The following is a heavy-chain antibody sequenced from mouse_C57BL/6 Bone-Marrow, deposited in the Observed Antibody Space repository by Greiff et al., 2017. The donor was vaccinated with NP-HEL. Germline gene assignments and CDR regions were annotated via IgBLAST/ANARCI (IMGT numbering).Heavy chain of an antibody. Sequence: EVKLQESGPGMVKPSQSLSLTCTVTGYSITSGYDWHWIRHFPGNKLEWMGYISYSGSTNYNPSLKSRISITHDTSKNHFFLKLNSVTTEDTATYYCARAKTGPWFAYWGQGTLVTVSA. V-gene: IGHV3-1*01. CDR3: ARAKTGPWFAY. CDR1: GYSITSGYD. J-gene: IGHJ3*01. D-gene: IGHD4-1*01. CDR2: ISYSGST.